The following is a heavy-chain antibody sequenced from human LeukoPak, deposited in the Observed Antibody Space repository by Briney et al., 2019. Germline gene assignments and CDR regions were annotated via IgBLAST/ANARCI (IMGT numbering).Heavy chain of an antibody. CDR3: VSDHTGHDDY. J-gene: IGHJ4*02. D-gene: IGHD1-1*01. CDR2: IKQDGSEK. V-gene: IGHV3-7*04. CDR1: GFSLSSYW. Sequence: AGGSLRLSCAASGFSLSSYWMSWVRQAPGKGLEWVANIKQDGSEKYYVDSVKGRFTISRDNAKNTLHLQMNSLRVEDTAVYYCVSDHTGHDDYWGQGTLVTVSS.